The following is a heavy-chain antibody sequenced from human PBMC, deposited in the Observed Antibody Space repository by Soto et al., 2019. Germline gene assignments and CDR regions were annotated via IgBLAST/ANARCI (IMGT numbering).Heavy chain of an antibody. CDR3: AKANGARFSTGVDY. V-gene: IGHV3-9*01. D-gene: IGHD6-19*01. J-gene: IGHJ4*02. CDR2: ISWNSGSI. CDR1: GFTFDDYA. Sequence: PGGSLRLSCAASGFTFDDYAMHWVRQAPGKGLEWVSGISWNSGSIGYADSVKGRFTISRDNAKNSLYLQMNSLRAEDTALYYCAKANGARFSTGVDYWGQGTMVTVYS.